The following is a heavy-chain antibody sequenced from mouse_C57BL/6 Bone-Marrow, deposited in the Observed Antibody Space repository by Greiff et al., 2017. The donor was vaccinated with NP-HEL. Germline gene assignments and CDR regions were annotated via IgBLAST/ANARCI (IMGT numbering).Heavy chain of an antibody. Sequence: QVQLQQSGAELVKPGASVKLSCKASGYTFTEYTIHWVKQRSGQGLEWIGWFYPGSGSTKYNEKFKDKATLTADKSSSTAYLELSSLSSEDSAVYFCARREVGECDYDWFAYWGQGTLVTVSA. CDR2: FYPGSGST. V-gene: IGHV1-62-2*01. CDR3: ARREVGECDYDWFAY. CDR1: GYTFTEYT. D-gene: IGHD2-4*01. J-gene: IGHJ3*01.